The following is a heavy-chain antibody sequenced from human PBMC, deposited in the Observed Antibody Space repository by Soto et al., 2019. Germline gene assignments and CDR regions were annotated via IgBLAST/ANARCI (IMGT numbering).Heavy chain of an antibody. V-gene: IGHV3-33*01. CDR2: IWYDGSNK. CDR3: ARETGTTSSHYYYYGMDV. J-gene: IGHJ6*02. CDR1: GFTFSSYG. D-gene: IGHD1-7*01. Sequence: QVQLVESGGGVVQSGRSLRLSCAASGFTFSSYGMHWVRQAPGKGLEWVAVIWYDGSNKYYADSVKGRFTISRDNSKNTLYLQMNSLRAEDTAVYYCARETGTTSSHYYYYGMDVWGQGTTVTVSS.